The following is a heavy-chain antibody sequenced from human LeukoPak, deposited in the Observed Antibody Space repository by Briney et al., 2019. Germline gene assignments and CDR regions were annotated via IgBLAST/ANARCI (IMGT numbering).Heavy chain of an antibody. J-gene: IGHJ2*01. CDR3: ARAPYYDSSGYPTSYFDL. CDR2: IYYSGST. Sequence: SETLSLTCTVPGGSISSYYWSWIRQPPGKGLEWIGYIYYSGSTNYNPSLKSRVTISVDTSKNQFSLKLSSVTAADTAVYYCARAPYYDSSGYPTSYFDLWGRGTLVTVSS. CDR1: GGSISSYY. V-gene: IGHV4-59*01. D-gene: IGHD3-22*01.